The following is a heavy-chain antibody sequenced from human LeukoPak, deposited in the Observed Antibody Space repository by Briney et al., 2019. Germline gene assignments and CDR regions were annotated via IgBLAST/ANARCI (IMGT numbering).Heavy chain of an antibody. J-gene: IGHJ6*02. CDR1: GGSISSYY. D-gene: IGHD6-13*01. CDR2: IYTSGST. V-gene: IGHV4-4*07. CDR3: ARDNRYSSSWYGMDV. Sequence: PSETLSLTCTVSGGSISSYYWSWIRQHAGKGLEWIGRIYTSGSTNYNPSLKSRVTMSVDTSKNQFSLKLSSVTAADTAVYYCARDNRYSSSWYGMDVWGQGTTVTVSS.